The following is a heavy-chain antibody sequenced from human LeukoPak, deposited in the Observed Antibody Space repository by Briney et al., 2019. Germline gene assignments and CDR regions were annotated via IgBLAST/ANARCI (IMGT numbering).Heavy chain of an antibody. CDR1: GYTFTGYY. CDR2: SNPNSGGT. J-gene: IGHJ3*02. CDR3: ARDRGGYLDAFDI. D-gene: IGHD3-22*01. V-gene: IGHV1-2*02. Sequence: ASVKVSCKTSGYTFTGYYIHWVRQAPGQGLEWMGWSNPNSGGTKYAQKFQGRVTMTRDTSISTAYMELSRLRSDDTAVCYCARDRGGYLDAFDIWGQGTMVTVSS.